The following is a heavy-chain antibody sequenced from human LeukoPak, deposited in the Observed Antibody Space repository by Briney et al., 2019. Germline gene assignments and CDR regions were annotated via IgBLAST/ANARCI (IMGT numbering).Heavy chain of an antibody. V-gene: IGHV3-15*01. Sequence: GGSLRLSCTASGFIFSDAWMSWVRQAPGKGLEWVGRIKSESDGGTTDYAAPVKGRFTISRDDSKNTLYLQMNSLTAEDTAVYHCASHRGWGLSFYAFDMWGQGTRVTVSS. D-gene: IGHD3-16*01. CDR3: ASHRGWGLSFYAFDM. CDR2: IKSESDGGTT. J-gene: IGHJ3*02. CDR1: GFIFSDAW.